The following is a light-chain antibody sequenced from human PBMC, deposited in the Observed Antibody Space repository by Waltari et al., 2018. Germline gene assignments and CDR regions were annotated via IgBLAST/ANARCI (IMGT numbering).Light chain of an antibody. CDR3: QQYNTYSS. J-gene: IGKJ2*03. CDR2: KAS. Sequence: DIQMTQSPSTLSASFGDTITIPCRASQSISNYLAWYQQKPGKAPKLLIYKASSSGSGVPSRFSGSGSGTEFTLTISSLQPDDFATYYCQQYNTYSSFGQGTKLEIK. V-gene: IGKV1-5*03. CDR1: QSISNY.